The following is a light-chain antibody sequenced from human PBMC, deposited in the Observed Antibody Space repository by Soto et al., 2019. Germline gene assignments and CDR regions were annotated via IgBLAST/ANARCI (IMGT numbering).Light chain of an antibody. CDR2: DVS. CDR1: SSDVGGYNY. V-gene: IGLV2-14*01. J-gene: IGLJ7*01. CDR3: SAYASTTRV. Sequence: QSALTQPASVSGSPGQSITISCTGTSSDVGGYNYVSWYQQHPGKAPKLMIYDVSNRPSGVSNRFSGSKSGNTASLTIPGLQAEDEADYYCSAYASTTRVFGGGTQLTVL.